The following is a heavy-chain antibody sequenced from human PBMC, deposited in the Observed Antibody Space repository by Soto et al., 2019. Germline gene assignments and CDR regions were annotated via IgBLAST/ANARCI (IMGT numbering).Heavy chain of an antibody. V-gene: IGHV3-7*03. CDR3: ARGVSTLVRGWYNWVDA. J-gene: IGHJ5*02. D-gene: IGHD3-10*01. CDR2: IKQDGSEK. CDR1: GFTFSSYW. Sequence: QTGVSLRLSCAASGFTFSSYWMSWVRQAPGKGLEWVANIKQDGSEKYYVDSVKGRFTISRDNAKNSLYLQMNSLRAEDTAVYYCARGVSTLVRGWYNWVDACVQANLVRVYS.